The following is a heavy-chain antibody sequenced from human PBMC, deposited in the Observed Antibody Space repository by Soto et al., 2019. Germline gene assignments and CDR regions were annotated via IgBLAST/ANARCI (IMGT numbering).Heavy chain of an antibody. CDR2: HWSVGVI. V-gene: IGHV3-53*01. D-gene: IGHD2-15*01. J-gene: IGHJ5*02. CDR1: GFTFCSNE. CDR3: VRELPPDL. Sequence: PGPSLRLSGAASGFTFCSNELTLVRRTPGKGLEWVSLHWSVGVIHYADPVKRRFAISRDNSKNTLYLQRNNLRAEDSAIYYCVRELPPDLWGQGT.